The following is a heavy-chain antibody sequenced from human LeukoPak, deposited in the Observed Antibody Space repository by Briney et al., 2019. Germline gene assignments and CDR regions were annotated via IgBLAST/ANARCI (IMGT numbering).Heavy chain of an antibody. CDR2: ISSSSSYI. Sequence: PGGSLRLSCAASGFTFSSYSMNWVRQAPGKGLEWVSSISSSSSYIYYADSVKGRFTISRDNAKNSLYLQMNSLRAEDTAVYYCARTYCGGDCPPGDGAFDIWGQGTMVTVSS. J-gene: IGHJ3*02. V-gene: IGHV3-21*01. CDR3: ARTYCGGDCPPGDGAFDI. D-gene: IGHD2-21*02. CDR1: GFTFSSYS.